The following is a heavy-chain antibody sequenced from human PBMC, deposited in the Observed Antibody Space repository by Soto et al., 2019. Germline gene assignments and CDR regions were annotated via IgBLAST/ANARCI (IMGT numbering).Heavy chain of an antibody. Sequence: ASVKVSCKASGYTFTSYGISWVRQAPGQGLEWMGWISAYNGNTDYAQKLQGRVTMTTDTSTSTAYMELRSLRSDDTAVYYCARDAPTYYYDSSGYSDYWGQGTLVTVSS. J-gene: IGHJ4*02. CDR3: ARDAPTYYYDSSGYSDY. D-gene: IGHD3-22*01. V-gene: IGHV1-18*01. CDR2: ISAYNGNT. CDR1: GYTFTSYG.